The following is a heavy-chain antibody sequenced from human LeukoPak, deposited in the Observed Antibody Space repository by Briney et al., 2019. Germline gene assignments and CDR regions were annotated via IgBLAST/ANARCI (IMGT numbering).Heavy chain of an antibody. Sequence: GGSLRLSCAASGFTFSRNAMSWVRQAPGKGLEWVSSLSGSGGSTHYADSVKGRFTISRDNSKNTLFLQMNSLRAEDTAVYSCAKASSSWYYFDYWGLGALVTVSS. D-gene: IGHD6-13*01. CDR2: LSGSGGST. V-gene: IGHV3-23*01. CDR3: AKASSSWYYFDY. CDR1: GFTFSRNA. J-gene: IGHJ4*02.